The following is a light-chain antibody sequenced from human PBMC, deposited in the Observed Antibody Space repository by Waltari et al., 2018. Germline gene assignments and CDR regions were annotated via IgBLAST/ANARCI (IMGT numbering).Light chain of an antibody. CDR2: SPS. CDR1: QGINSY. Sequence: DIQLTQSPSFLSASVGDRVTITCRARQGINSYLAWYQQKPGKAPKFVTFSPSTLQSGFPSRFSGSGSGTEFTLIISNLQPEDCATYYCQQLNSYPFTFGQGTRLEIK. J-gene: IGKJ5*01. V-gene: IGKV1-9*01. CDR3: QQLNSYPFT.